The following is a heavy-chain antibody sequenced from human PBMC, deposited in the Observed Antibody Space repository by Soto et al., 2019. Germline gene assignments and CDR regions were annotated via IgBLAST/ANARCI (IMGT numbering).Heavy chain of an antibody. V-gene: IGHV1-2*04. CDR3: ARAGTTSGYDFWIGGYYYYGMDV. CDR1: GYTFTGYY. D-gene: IGHD3-3*01. J-gene: IGHJ6*02. Sequence: ASVKVSCKASGYTFTGYYMHWVRQAPGQGLEWMGWINPNSGGTNYAQKFQGWVTMTRDTSISTAYMELSRLRSDDTAVYYCARAGTTSGYDFWIGGYYYYGMDVWGQGTTVTV. CDR2: INPNSGGT.